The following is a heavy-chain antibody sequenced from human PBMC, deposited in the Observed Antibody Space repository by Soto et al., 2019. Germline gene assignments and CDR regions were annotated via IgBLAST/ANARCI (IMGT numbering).Heavy chain of an antibody. CDR3: ARNTLRFDY. V-gene: IGHV1-3*01. Sequence: GASVKSPCKASGYTFTSYSIHWVRQAPGQSLEWMGWINAGNGKTEYSQNFQGRITLTRDTSASTAYMELSSLRSEDTAFYYCARNTLRFDYWGQGTLVTVSS. D-gene: IGHD4-17*01. J-gene: IGHJ4*02. CDR2: INAGNGKT. CDR1: GYTFTSYS.